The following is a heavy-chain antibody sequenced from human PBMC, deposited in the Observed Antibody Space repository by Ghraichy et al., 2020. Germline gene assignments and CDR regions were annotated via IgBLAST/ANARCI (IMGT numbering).Heavy chain of an antibody. CDR1: GGSFSGYY. D-gene: IGHD6-13*01. CDR2: INHSGST. Sequence: TLSLTCAVYGGSFSGYYWSWIRQPPGKGLEWIGEINHSGSTNYNPSLKSRVTISVDTSKNQFSLKLSSVTAADTAVYYCARGTPAWYSSSWTTFKLFDYWGQGTLVTVSS. J-gene: IGHJ4*02. CDR3: ARGTPAWYSSSWTTFKLFDY. V-gene: IGHV4-34*01.